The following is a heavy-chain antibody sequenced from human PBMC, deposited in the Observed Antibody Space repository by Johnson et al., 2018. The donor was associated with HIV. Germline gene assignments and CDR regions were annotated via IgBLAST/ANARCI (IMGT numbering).Heavy chain of an antibody. CDR1: GFTFSSYG. D-gene: IGHD3-10*01. Sequence: QVQLVESGGGLVQPGGSLRLSCAASGFTFSSYGMHWVRQAPGKGLEWVAFIRYDGSNKYYADSVKGRFTISRDNAKNSLYLQMNSLRAEDTALCYCARDRVWFGELYAFDIWGQGTMVTVSS. J-gene: IGHJ3*02. CDR3: ARDRVWFGELYAFDI. CDR2: IRYDGSNK. V-gene: IGHV3-30*02.